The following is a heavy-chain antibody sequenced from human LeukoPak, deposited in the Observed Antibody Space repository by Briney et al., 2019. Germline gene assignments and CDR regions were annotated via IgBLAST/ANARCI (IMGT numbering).Heavy chain of an antibody. J-gene: IGHJ4*02. CDR3: ARDSGTYSSGPGPFDS. Sequence: PSETLSLTCTVSGGSISSNSWSWVRQPAGKGLEWIGRIYTSGSTNCNPSLKSRVTISVDKSNNQFSLKLTSVTAADTAVYYCARDSGTYSSGPGPFDSWGQGTLVTVSS. V-gene: IGHV4-4*07. CDR1: GGSISSNS. D-gene: IGHD5-18*01. CDR2: IYTSGST.